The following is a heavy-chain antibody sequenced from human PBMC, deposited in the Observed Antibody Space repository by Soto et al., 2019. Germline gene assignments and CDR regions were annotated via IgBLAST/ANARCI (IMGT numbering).Heavy chain of an antibody. J-gene: IGHJ4*02. CDR2: ISSSSSCT. D-gene: IGHD6-13*01. Sequence: SLRLSCAASGFTFSSYSMNWVRQAPGKGLEWVSSISSSSSCTYYADSVKGRFTISRDNAKNSLYLQMNSLRAEDTAVYYCATNAGYSSRFFDYWGQGTLVTVSS. V-gene: IGHV3-21*04. CDR3: ATNAGYSSRFFDY. CDR1: GFTFSSYS.